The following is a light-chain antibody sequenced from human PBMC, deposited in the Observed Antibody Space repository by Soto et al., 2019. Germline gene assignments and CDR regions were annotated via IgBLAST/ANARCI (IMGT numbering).Light chain of an antibody. J-gene: IGKJ2*01. CDR1: QGISSY. Sequence: AIRMTQSQSSFSASTGDRVTITCRASQGISSYLAWYQQKPGKAPKLLIDAASTLQSGVTSRFSASGSGTDFTLTISCLQSEDFATYYCQQYYSYPRNFGQGTKLEIK. CDR3: QQYYSYPRN. V-gene: IGKV1-8*01. CDR2: AAS.